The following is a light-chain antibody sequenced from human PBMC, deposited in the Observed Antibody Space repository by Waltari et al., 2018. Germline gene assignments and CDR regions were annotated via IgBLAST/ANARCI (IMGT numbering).Light chain of an antibody. J-gene: IGKJ4*01. Sequence: DIVLTQSPTTLSLSPGERASLSCRASQRIKFYLAWSQQRPGQAPRLLIYDTSNRATGVPARFSGSRSETDFALTIRSLEPEDFAFYFCQQRGSWLQITFGAGTRVEI. V-gene: IGKV3-11*01. CDR2: DTS. CDR3: QQRGSWLQIT. CDR1: QRIKFY.